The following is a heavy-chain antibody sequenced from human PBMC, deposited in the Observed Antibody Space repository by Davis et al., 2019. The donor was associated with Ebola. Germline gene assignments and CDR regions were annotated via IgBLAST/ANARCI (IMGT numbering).Heavy chain of an antibody. CDR2: IYYSGST. Sequence: MPSETLSLTCTVSGGSISSGDYYWSWIRQPPGKGLEWIGYIYYSGSTYYNPSLKSRVTISVDTSKNQFSLKLSSVTAADTAVYYCARGSAYARFDYWGQGTLVTVSS. CDR1: GGSISSGDYY. V-gene: IGHV4-30-4*01. CDR3: ARGSAYARFDY. J-gene: IGHJ4*02. D-gene: IGHD4-17*01.